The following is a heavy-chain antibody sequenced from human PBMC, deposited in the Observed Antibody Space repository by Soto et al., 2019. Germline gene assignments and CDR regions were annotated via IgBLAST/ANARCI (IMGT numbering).Heavy chain of an antibody. CDR1: GGSISSGGYY. CDR3: AAGSHRYAPVDY. Sequence: QVQLQESGPGLVKPSQTLSLTCTVSGGSISSGGYYWSWIRQHPGKGLEWIGYIYYSGSTYYNPSLKSRVTISVDTSKNQFSPKLSSVTAADTAVYYCAAGSHRYAPVDYWGQGTLVTVSS. J-gene: IGHJ4*02. D-gene: IGHD3-10*01. CDR2: IYYSGST. V-gene: IGHV4-31*03.